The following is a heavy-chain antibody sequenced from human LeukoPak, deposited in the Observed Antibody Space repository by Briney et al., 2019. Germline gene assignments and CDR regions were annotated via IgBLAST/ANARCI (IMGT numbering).Heavy chain of an antibody. CDR3: ARVAEYSSGWYDPFDY. Sequence: ASVRVSCKASGYSFTSYAMNWVRQAPGQGLEWMGWINTNTGNPTYAQGFTGRCVFSLDTSVSTAYLQISSLKAEDTAVYSCARVAEYSSGWYDPFDYWGQGTLVTVSS. V-gene: IGHV7-4-1*02. D-gene: IGHD6-19*01. CDR2: INTNTGNP. J-gene: IGHJ4*02. CDR1: GYSFTSYA.